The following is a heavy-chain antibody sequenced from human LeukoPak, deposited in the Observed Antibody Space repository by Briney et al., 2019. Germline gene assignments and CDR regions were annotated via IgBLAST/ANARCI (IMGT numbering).Heavy chain of an antibody. CDR3: ARLLGFYGDYEPFDP. V-gene: IGHV4-38-2*01. J-gene: IGHJ5*02. CDR2: IYYSGST. D-gene: IGHD4-17*01. Sequence: GSLRLSCAASGFTFSSYSMNWVRQPPGKGLEWIGSIYYSGSTYYNPSLKSRVTISLDTFSLKLSSVTAADTAVYYCARLLGFYGDYEPFDPWGQGTLVTVSS. CDR1: GFTFSSYS.